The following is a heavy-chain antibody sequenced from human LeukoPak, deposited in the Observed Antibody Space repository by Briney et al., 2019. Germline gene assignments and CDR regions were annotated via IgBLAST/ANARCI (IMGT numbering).Heavy chain of an antibody. CDR1: GFTFRSYP. Sequence: RRSLRLSCAAPGFTFRSYPMHRVHQAPAKGLERVAAISYYDSNNYYADAVKGRFTISRDNSKNTLYLQMNSLRAEDTAVYYCARQAHYYDSSGHWEDVWDYWGQGTLVTVSS. CDR2: ISYYDSNN. J-gene: IGHJ4*02. V-gene: IGHV3-30-3*01. D-gene: IGHD3-22*01. CDR3: ARQAHYYDSSGHWEDVWDY.